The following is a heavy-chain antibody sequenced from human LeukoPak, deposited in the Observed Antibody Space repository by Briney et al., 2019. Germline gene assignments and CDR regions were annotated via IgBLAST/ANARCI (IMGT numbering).Heavy chain of an antibody. V-gene: IGHV4-4*07. Sequence: SETLSLTCAVSGASISSYFWSWIRQPAGKGLEWIGRIYTSGSIIYNPSLKSRVTMSVDTSKNQFSLTLNSVTAADTAVYYCAKDPSYISGYFDYWGQGILVTVSS. D-gene: IGHD3-22*01. CDR1: GASISSYF. CDR2: IYTSGSI. J-gene: IGHJ4*02. CDR3: AKDPSYISGYFDY.